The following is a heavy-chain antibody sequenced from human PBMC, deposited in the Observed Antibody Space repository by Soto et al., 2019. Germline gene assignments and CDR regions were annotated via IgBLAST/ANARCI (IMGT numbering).Heavy chain of an antibody. Sequence: EVQLLDSGGGWVQPGGSLRLSCVASGFVFSDYAMSWVRQAPGKGLEWVSAISAGGSDTYYADSVKGRFTVSRVNSKNTLYLQMNTLRAEDTAIYYCARVPIWCGSSSCYTEGFDSWGQGPLVTVSS. CDR3: ARVPIWCGSSSCYTEGFDS. CDR2: ISAGGSDT. D-gene: IGHD2-2*01. V-gene: IGHV3-23*01. J-gene: IGHJ4*02. CDR1: GFVFSDYA.